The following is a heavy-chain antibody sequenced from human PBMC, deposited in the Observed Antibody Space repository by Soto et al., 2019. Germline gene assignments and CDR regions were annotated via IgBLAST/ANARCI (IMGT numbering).Heavy chain of an antibody. J-gene: IGHJ6*03. CDR3: ARDVGDSDVNYYLDV. D-gene: IGHD2-21*02. CDR2: IWYDGSNK. CDR1: GFTFSSHG. Sequence: QVQLVESGGGVVQPGRSLRLSCAASGFTFSSHGMHWVRQAPGKGLEWVAVIWYDGSNKYYADAVKGRFTISRDNSKNTLYQQMNSLRAEDTAVYCCARDVGDSDVNYYLDVWGKGTTVTVSS. V-gene: IGHV3-33*01.